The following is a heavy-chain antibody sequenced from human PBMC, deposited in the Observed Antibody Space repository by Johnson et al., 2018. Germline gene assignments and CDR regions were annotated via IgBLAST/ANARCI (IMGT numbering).Heavy chain of an antibody. V-gene: IGHV3-30-3*01. D-gene: IGHD1-26*01. CDR2: ISYDGSNK. CDR3: TTERTSWEIPGEDMDV. J-gene: IGHJ6*03. Sequence: QVQLQESGGGLAQXGGSLRVSCAASGFTFSSYAMHWVRQAPGKGLEWVAVISYDGSNKYYADSVKGRFTISRENSKNTLYLQMNSLKTEDTAVYYCTTERTSWEIPGEDMDVWGKGTTVTVSS. CDR1: GFTFSSYA.